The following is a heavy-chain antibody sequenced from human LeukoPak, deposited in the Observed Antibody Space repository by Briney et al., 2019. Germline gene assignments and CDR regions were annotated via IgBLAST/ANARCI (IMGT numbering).Heavy chain of an antibody. CDR3: ARDRIVATTANYFGY. D-gene: IGHD5-12*01. Sequence: ASVKVSCKASGGTFSSYATSWVRQAPGQGLEWMGGIIPIFGTANYAQKFQGRVTITADESTSTAYMELSSLRSEDTAVYYCARDRIVATTANYFGYWGQGTLVTVSS. V-gene: IGHV1-69*13. CDR1: GGTFSSYA. CDR2: IIPIFGTA. J-gene: IGHJ4*02.